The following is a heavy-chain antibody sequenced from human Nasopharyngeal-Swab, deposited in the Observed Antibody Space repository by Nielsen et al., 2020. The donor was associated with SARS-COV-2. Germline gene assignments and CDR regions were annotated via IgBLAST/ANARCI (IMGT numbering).Heavy chain of an antibody. CDR3: AGIPYGGGHSSYGWFDL. D-gene: IGHD2-21*02. V-gene: IGHV4-59*02. CDR2: ITDTGRT. Sequence: SETLSLTRTVSAASVTTYYWGWIRQSPGKGLEWIAYITDTGRTKYNPSLETRVTMSQDTSRTRFSLRLTSVTAAETAMYYCAGIPYGGGHSSYGWFDLWGQGILVTVSS. CDR1: AASVTTYY. J-gene: IGHJ5*02.